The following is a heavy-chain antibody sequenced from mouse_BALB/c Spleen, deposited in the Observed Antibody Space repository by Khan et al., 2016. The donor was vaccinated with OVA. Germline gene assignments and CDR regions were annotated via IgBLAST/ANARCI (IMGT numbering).Heavy chain of an antibody. J-gene: IGHJ2*01. CDR3: ARDWIDY. CDR1: GYTFTSYW. Sequence: QVRLQQSGAELAKPGASVKMSCKASGYTFTSYWMHWIKQRPGQGLEWIGYINPTSGYTDYNQKFKDKATLTADKSSSTAYMQLRSLTSDDSAVYYRARDWIDYWGQGTALTVSS. CDR2: INPTSGYT. V-gene: IGHV1-7*01.